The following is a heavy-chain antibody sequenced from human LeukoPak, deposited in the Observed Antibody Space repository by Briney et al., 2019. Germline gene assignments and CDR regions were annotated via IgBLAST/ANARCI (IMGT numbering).Heavy chain of an antibody. CDR2: MNPNSGNT. D-gene: IGHD2-2*01. CDR1: GYTFTSYD. CDR3: ARAAGPLQSRGLT. J-gene: IGHJ5*02. Sequence: ASVKVSCKASGYTFTSYDINWVRQATGQGLEWMGWMNPNSGNTGYAQKFQGRVTITRNTSISTAYMELSRLRSEDTAVYYCARAAGPLQSRGLTWGQGTLVTVSS. V-gene: IGHV1-8*03.